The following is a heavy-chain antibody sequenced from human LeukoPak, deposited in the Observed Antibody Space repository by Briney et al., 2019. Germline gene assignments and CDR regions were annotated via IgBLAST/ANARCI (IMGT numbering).Heavy chain of an antibody. J-gene: IGHJ3*01. CDR3: AKVMAAAGTKQFDDAFDV. Sequence: PGGSLRLSCAASGFTFSSYWMSWVRQAPGKGLEWVANIEQDGSEKYYVGSVKGRFTISRDNAKNSLYLQMNSLRAEDMALYYCAKVMAAAGTKQFDDAFDVWGQGTRVIV. V-gene: IGHV3-7*03. CDR1: GFTFSSYW. D-gene: IGHD6-13*01. CDR2: IEQDGSEK.